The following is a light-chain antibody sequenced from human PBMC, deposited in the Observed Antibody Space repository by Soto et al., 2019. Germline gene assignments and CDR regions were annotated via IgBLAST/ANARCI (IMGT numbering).Light chain of an antibody. V-gene: IGLV2-14*03. CDR2: DVS. Sequence: QSALTQPASVSGSPGQSITISCTGTSSDVGGYNFVSWYQQHPGKAPKLIVSDVSNRPSGVSNRFSGSKSGNTASLTISGLQAEDEADYYCNSYTSSSTRVFGTGTKLTVL. J-gene: IGLJ1*01. CDR3: NSYTSSSTRV. CDR1: SSDVGGYNF.